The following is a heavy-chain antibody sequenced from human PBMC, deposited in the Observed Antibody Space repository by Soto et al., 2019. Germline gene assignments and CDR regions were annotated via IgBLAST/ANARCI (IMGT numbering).Heavy chain of an antibody. V-gene: IGHV1-69*06. CDR3: ARSSGWYSGWFDP. CDR2: IIPIFGTA. D-gene: IGHD6-19*01. Sequence: PRPQVKVSYKASGGTFSSYAISWVRQAPGQGLEWMGGIIPIFGTANYAQKFQGRVTITADKSTSTAYMELSSLRSEDTAVYYCARSSGWYSGWFDPWGQGTLVTVSS. CDR1: GGTFSSYA. J-gene: IGHJ5*02.